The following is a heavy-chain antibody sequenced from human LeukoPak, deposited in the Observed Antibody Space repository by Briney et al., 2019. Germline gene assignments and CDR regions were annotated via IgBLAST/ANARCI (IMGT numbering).Heavy chain of an antibody. CDR3: ARVGVYDSSGFLVANAFDI. J-gene: IGHJ3*02. D-gene: IGHD3-22*01. Sequence: EASVKVSCKASGGTFSSYAISWVRQAPGQGLERMGGIIPIFGTENYAQKFQGRVTNTTDESTSTAYMELSSLRSEDTDVYDCARVGVYDSSGFLVANAFDIWGQGTMVTVSS. CDR2: IIPIFGTE. V-gene: IGHV1-69*05. CDR1: GGTFSSYA.